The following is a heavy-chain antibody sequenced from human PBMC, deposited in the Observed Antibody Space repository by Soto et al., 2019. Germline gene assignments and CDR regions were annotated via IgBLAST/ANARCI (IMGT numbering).Heavy chain of an antibody. J-gene: IGHJ4*02. V-gene: IGHV3-23*04. D-gene: IGHD3-3*01. CDR3: AKWSYLDY. CDR1: GFSFASFA. CDR2: ISGSDGRT. Sequence: DVRLAESGGGLVQPGGALRLSCTTSGFSFASFAMTWVRQGPGKGLEWVATISGSDGRTYYADSVKGRFSISRDTSRNTLCLQMNSMRADDTAIYCCAKWSYLDYWGQGTRVTVSS.